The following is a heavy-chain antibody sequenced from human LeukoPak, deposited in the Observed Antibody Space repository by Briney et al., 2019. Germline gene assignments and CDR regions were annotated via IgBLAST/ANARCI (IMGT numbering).Heavy chain of an antibody. CDR2: ISSSSSYI. J-gene: IGHJ2*01. Sequence: KPGGSLRLSCAASGFTFSSYSMNWVRQAPGKGLEWVSSISSSSSYIYYADSVKGRFTISRDNAKNSLYLQMNSLRAEDTAVYYCASGYSYGQDWYFDLWGQGTLVTVSS. D-gene: IGHD5-18*01. V-gene: IGHV3-21*01. CDR3: ASGYSYGQDWYFDL. CDR1: GFTFSSYS.